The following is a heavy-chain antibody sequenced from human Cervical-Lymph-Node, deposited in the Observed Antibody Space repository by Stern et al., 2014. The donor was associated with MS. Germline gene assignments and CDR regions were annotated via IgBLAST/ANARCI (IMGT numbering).Heavy chain of an antibody. CDR2: IMPVFGVP. CDR3: AREGGDFGRLIFAFDV. Sequence: VQLVESGAEVKKSGSSVKVSCTASGGTFGNHAISWVRQVPGQGLEWMGSIMPVFGVPNSAQKFQGRLTVTADTSANTAFMELRNLSSEDTALYYCAREGGDFGRLIFAFDVWGQGTSVTVSS. D-gene: IGHD2-21*02. CDR1: GGTFGNHA. V-gene: IGHV1-69*04. J-gene: IGHJ3*01.